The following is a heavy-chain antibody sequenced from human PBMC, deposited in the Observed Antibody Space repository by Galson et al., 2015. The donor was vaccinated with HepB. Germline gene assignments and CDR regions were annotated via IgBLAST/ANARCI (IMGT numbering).Heavy chain of an antibody. CDR1: GGSFSGYY. V-gene: IGHV4-34*01. D-gene: IGHD5-18*01. CDR3: ARGTRKAPRGYSYGFLFDY. CDR2: INHSGST. Sequence: ETLSLTCAVYGGSFSGYYWSWIRQPPGKGLEWIGEINHSGSTNYNPSLKSRVTISVDTSKNQFSLKLSSVTAADTAVYYCARGTRKAPRGYSYGFLFDYWGQGTLVTVSS. J-gene: IGHJ4*02.